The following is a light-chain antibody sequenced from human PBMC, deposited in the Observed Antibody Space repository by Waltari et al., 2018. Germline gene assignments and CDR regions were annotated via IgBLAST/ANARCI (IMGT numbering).Light chain of an antibody. Sequence: VLKQSPGTLSLSPGERATLSCRASQRLTKNYLAWYQQKPGQAPRLLIYGASSRAAGSPDRFSGSGSGTDFALTISRLEPEDSAVYYCQQYGSSILYTFGQGTKLEIQ. CDR2: GAS. CDR1: QRLTKNY. V-gene: IGKV3-20*01. J-gene: IGKJ2*01. CDR3: QQYGSSILYT.